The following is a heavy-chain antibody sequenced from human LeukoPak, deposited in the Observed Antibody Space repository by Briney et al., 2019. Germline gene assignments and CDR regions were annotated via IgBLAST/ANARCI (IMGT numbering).Heavy chain of an antibody. CDR1: GGSFSGYY. V-gene: IGHV4-34*01. D-gene: IGHD6-19*01. Sequence: SETLSLTCAVYGGSFSGYYWSWIRQPPGKRLEWIGEINHSGSTNYSPSLKSRVTISVDTSKNQFSLKLSSVTAADTAVYYCARGVAGTDWFDPWGQGTLVTVSS. CDR3: ARGVAGTDWFDP. CDR2: INHSGST. J-gene: IGHJ5*02.